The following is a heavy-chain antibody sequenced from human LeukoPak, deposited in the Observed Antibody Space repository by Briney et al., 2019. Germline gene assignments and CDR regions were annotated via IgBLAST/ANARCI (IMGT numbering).Heavy chain of an antibody. D-gene: IGHD2-15*01. J-gene: IGHJ4*02. CDR1: GFTFSSYS. Sequence: GGSLRLSCAASGFTFSSYSVNWVRQAPGKGLEWVSSISSSSSYIYYADSVKGRFTISRDNAKNSLYLQMNSLRAEDTAVYYCARDQRCSGGSCYSFDYWGQGTLVTVSS. CDR3: ARDQRCSGGSCYSFDY. CDR2: ISSSSSYI. V-gene: IGHV3-21*01.